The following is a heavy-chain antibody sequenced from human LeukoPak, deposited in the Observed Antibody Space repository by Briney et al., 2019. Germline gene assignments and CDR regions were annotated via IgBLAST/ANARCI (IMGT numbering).Heavy chain of an antibody. Sequence: GGSLRLSCAASGFTFSSYAMHWVRQAPGKVLEWVAVISYDGSNKYYADSVKGRFTISRDNSKNTLYLQMNSLRAEDTAVYYCARSSGWYPDYWGQGTLVTVSS. CDR2: ISYDGSNK. CDR3: ARSSGWYPDY. V-gene: IGHV3-30*04. J-gene: IGHJ4*02. CDR1: GFTFSSYA. D-gene: IGHD6-19*01.